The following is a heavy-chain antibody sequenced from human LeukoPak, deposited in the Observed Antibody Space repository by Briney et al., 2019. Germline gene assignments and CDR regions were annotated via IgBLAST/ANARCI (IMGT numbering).Heavy chain of an antibody. J-gene: IGHJ4*02. Sequence: PGGSLRLSCAASGFAFSTYSMNWVRQAPGKGLEWVSSITSISSYIYYADSVKGRFTISRDNAKNSLYLQMNTLRAEDTAVYYCARVAGGSHHFDYWGQGTLVTVSS. V-gene: IGHV3-21*01. CDR2: ITSISSYI. D-gene: IGHD1-26*01. CDR1: GFAFSTYS. CDR3: ARVAGGSHHFDY.